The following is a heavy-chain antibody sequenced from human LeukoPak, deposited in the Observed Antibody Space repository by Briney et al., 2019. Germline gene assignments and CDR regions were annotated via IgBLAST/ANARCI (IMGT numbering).Heavy chain of an antibody. V-gene: IGHV4-34*01. D-gene: IGHD2-15*01. CDR1: GGSFSGYY. CDR2: INHSGST. Sequence: RTSETLSLTCAVYGGSFSGYYWSWIRQPPGKGLEWIGEINHSGSTNYNPSLKSRVTISVDTSKNQFSLKLSSVTAADTAVYYCARVGQNCSGGSCYDFLENWGQGTLVTVSS. J-gene: IGHJ4*02. CDR3: ARVGQNCSGGSCYDFLEN.